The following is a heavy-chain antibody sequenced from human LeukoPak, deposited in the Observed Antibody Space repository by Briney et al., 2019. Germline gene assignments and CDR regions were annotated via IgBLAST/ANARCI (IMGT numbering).Heavy chain of an antibody. Sequence: SETLSLTCTVSGGSISSSSYYWGWIRQPPGKGLEWIGSTYYSGSTYYNPSLKSRVTISVDTSKNQFSLKLSSVTAADTAVYYCAMGGSSMITFGGVHYWGQGTLVTVSS. CDR1: GGSISSSSYY. J-gene: IGHJ4*02. D-gene: IGHD3-16*01. CDR3: AMGGSSMITFGGVHY. V-gene: IGHV4-39*07. CDR2: TYYSGST.